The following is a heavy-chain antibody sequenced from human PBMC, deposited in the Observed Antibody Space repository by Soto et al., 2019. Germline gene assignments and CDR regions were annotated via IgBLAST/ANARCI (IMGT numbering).Heavy chain of an antibody. V-gene: IGHV4-30-2*01. J-gene: IGHJ5*02. CDR1: GGSISSGGYS. D-gene: IGHD3-10*01. Sequence: SETLSLTCAVSGGSISSGGYSWSWIRQPPGKGLEWIGYIYHSGSTYYNPSLKSRVTISVDRSKNQFSLKLSSVTAADTAVYYCARGPLMVRGVIITRNWFDPWGQGTLVTVSS. CDR2: IYHSGST. CDR3: ARGPLMVRGVIITRNWFDP.